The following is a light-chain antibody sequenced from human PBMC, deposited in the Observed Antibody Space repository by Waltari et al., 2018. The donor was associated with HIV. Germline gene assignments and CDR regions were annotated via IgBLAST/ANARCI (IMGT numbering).Light chain of an antibody. CDR3: QQYYSLPFT. Sequence: DIVMTQSPDSLVVSLGERDPITCKSSQSVLDSSSSKNYLAWYQQKPGQSPKLLIYWASTRESGVPDRFSGGGSGTDFTLTISSLQAEDVAVYYCQQYYSLPFTFGPGTKVDIK. J-gene: IGKJ3*01. CDR1: QSVLDSSSSKNY. V-gene: IGKV4-1*01. CDR2: WAS.